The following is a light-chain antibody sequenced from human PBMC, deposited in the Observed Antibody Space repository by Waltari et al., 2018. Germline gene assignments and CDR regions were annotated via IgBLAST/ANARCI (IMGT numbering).Light chain of an antibody. Sequence: SYDLIQPASVSVSPGQTASITCSGDKLGDKYACWFQQKPGQSPIQVIYQDNKRPSGIPERFSGSNSGDTSTLTISGTQPMDEADYYCQTWDSGTVLFGGGTELTVL. CDR2: QDN. CDR3: QTWDSGTVL. CDR1: KLGDKY. V-gene: IGLV3-1*01. J-gene: IGLJ2*01.